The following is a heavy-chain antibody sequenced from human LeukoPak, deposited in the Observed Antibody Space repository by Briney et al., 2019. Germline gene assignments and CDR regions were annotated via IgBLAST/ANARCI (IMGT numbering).Heavy chain of an antibody. D-gene: IGHD2-15*01. CDR2: INQDGSGK. V-gene: IGHV3-7*01. CDR1: GFNFNSYW. CDR3: ARGRFVGGVSDSYMDV. J-gene: IGHJ6*03. Sequence: PGGSLRLSCAASGFNFNSYWMSWVRQAPGKGLEWVANINQDGSGKYYVDSVKGRFTISRDNAKNSLYLQMNSLRAEDTAVYYCARGRFVGGVSDSYMDVWGTGTTVTVSS.